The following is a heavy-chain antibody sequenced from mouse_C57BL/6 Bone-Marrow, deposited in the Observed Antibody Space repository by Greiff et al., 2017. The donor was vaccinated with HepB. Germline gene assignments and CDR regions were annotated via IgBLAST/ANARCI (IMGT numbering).Heavy chain of an antibody. J-gene: IGHJ3*01. Sequence: QVQLQQPGAELVKPGASVKLSCKASGYTFTSYWMQWVKQRPGQGLEWIGEIDPSDSYTNYNQKFKGKATLTVDTSSSTAYMQLSSLTSEDSAVYYRVSYYDYDGFAYWGQGTLVTVSA. CDR3: VSYYDYDGFAY. CDR1: GYTFTSYW. V-gene: IGHV1-50*01. D-gene: IGHD2-4*01. CDR2: IDPSDSYT.